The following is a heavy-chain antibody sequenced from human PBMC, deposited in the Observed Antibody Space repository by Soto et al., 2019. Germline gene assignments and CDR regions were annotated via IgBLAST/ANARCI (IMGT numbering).Heavy chain of an antibody. Sequence: SVKVCCKASGGTFSSYAISWVRQAPGQGLEWMGGIIPIFGTANYAQKFQGRVTITADESTSTAYMELSSLRSEDTAVYYCARDGVVVAAFDIWGQGTMVTVSS. D-gene: IGHD2-15*01. CDR2: IIPIFGTA. V-gene: IGHV1-69*13. J-gene: IGHJ3*02. CDR3: ARDGVVVAAFDI. CDR1: GGTFSSYA.